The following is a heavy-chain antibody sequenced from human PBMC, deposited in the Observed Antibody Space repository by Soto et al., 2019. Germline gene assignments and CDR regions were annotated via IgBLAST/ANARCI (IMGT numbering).Heavy chain of an antibody. CDR3: AKSGSKIYYYYGMDV. J-gene: IGHJ6*02. CDR2: ISYDGSNK. CDR1: GFTFSSYG. V-gene: IGHV3-30*18. D-gene: IGHD3-10*01. Sequence: QVQLVESGGGVVQPGRSLRLSCAASGFTFSSYGMHWVRQAPGKGLEWVAVISYDGSNKYYADSVKGRFTISRDNSKNTLYLQMNSLRAEDTAVYYCAKSGSKIYYYYGMDVWGQGTTVTVSS.